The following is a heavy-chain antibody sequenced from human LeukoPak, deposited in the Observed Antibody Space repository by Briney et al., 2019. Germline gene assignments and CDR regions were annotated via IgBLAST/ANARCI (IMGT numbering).Heavy chain of an antibody. V-gene: IGHV3-53*05. CDR1: GFTVSTSY. CDR2: IYSGGST. J-gene: IGHJ4*02. CDR3: ARAAAKGYYDFWSCSPRFDY. Sequence: PGGSLRLSCAASGFTVSTSYMSWVRQAPGKGLEWVSVIYSGGSTYYADSVKGRFTISRDNSKNTLYLQMNSLRSEDTAVYYCARAAAKGYYDFWSCSPRFDYWGQGTLVTVSS. D-gene: IGHD3-3*01.